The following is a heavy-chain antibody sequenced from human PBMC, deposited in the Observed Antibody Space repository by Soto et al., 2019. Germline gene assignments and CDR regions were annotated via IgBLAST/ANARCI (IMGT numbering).Heavy chain of an antibody. CDR1: GGSITTGGNY. CDR3: ARARYSSHYSIDN. Sequence: SETLSLTCSVSGGSITTGGNYWSWLRPHPGKGLEWIGYIYYSGNTYYNPPLKSRVTISLDTSKNQFSLKLSSVTAADTSVYDWARARYSSHYSIDNWGQGTLVTVSS. CDR2: IYYSGNT. J-gene: IGHJ4*02. D-gene: IGHD6-19*01. V-gene: IGHV4-31*03.